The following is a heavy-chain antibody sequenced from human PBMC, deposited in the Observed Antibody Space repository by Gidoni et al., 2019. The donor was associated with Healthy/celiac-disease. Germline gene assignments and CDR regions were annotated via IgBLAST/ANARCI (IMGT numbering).Heavy chain of an antibody. D-gene: IGHD1-1*01. V-gene: IGHV4-30-4*01. Sequence: QVQLQESGPGLVKPSQTLSLTCTVSGGAISSGDYYWSWLRRHPWKGLEWSGYIYYSGRTYYNPSLKSRVTRSVYTSKIQFSLKLSSVTAAATAVYYCARHGERGPQVDYWGQVPLVTVSS. CDR3: ARHGERGPQVDY. J-gene: IGHJ4*02. CDR2: IYYSGRT. CDR1: GGAISSGDYY.